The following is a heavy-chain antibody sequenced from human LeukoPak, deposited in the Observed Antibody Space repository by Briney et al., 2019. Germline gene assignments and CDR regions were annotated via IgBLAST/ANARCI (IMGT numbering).Heavy chain of an antibody. V-gene: IGHV4-4*09. CDR3: ARQARGLRFRFDP. D-gene: IGHD3-3*01. CDR1: GFTFDDYA. Sequence: LRLSCAASGFTFDDYAMHWVRQAPGKGLEWIGYIYTSGSTNYNPSLKSRVTISVDTSKNQFSLKLSSVTAADTAVYYCARQARGLRFRFDPWGQGTLVTVSS. J-gene: IGHJ5*02. CDR2: IYTSGST.